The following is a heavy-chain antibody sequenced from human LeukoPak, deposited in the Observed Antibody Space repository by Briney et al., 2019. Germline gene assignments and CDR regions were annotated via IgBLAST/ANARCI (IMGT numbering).Heavy chain of an antibody. CDR3: ARDLRGYGAKNWFDP. V-gene: IGHV3-74*01. J-gene: IGHJ5*02. D-gene: IGHD5-12*01. Sequence: PGGSLRLSCEASGFTLINYWMHWVRQAPGKWRVCVSQINSDGKNISYVDSAKGRFTVSRDNAKNMVYLQMNSLRAEDTGVYYCARDLRGYGAKNWFDPWGQGTLVTVSS. CDR1: GFTLINYW. CDR2: INSDGKNI.